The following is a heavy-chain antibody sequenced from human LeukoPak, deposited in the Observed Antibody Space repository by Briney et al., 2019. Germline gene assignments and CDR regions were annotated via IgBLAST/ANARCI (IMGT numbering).Heavy chain of an antibody. CDR2: IYTSGST. J-gene: IGHJ5*02. CDR3: AREEAAVFGVVTNWFDP. CDR1: GGSISSYY. D-gene: IGHD3-3*01. V-gene: IGHV4-4*07. Sequence: PSETLSLTCTVSGGSISSYYWSWIRQPAGKGLEWIGRIYTSGSTNYNPSLKSRVTMSVDTSKNQFSLKLSSVTAADTAVYYCAREEAAVFGVVTNWFDPWGQGTLVTASS.